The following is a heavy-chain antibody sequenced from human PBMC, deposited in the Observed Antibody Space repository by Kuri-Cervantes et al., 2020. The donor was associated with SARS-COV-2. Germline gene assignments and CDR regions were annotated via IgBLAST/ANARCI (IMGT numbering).Heavy chain of an antibody. CDR1: GFTFSSYA. CDR2: ISGSGGNT. Sequence: GGSLRLSCAASGFTFSSYAMSWVRQAPGKGLEWVSAISGSGGNTYYADSVKGRFTISRDNSKNTLYLQMNTLKTEDTAMFYCARDASYSGSYGSFQHWGQGTVVTVSS. J-gene: IGHJ1*01. CDR3: ARDASYSGSYGSFQH. V-gene: IGHV3-23*01. D-gene: IGHD1-26*01.